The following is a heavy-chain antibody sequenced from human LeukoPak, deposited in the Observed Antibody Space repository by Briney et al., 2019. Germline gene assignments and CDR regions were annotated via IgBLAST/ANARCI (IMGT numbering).Heavy chain of an antibody. CDR1: GYTFTSYY. J-gene: IGHJ5*02. D-gene: IGHD3-3*01. CDR2: INPSGGST. V-gene: IGHV1-46*01. CDR3: ARGGGNTIFGVVDRNWFDP. Sequence: ASVKVSCKASGYTFTSYYMHWVRQAPGQGLEWMGLINPSGGSTSYAQKFQGRVTMTRDTSTSTVYMELSSLRSEDTAVYYCARGGGNTIFGVVDRNWFDPWGQGTLVTVSS.